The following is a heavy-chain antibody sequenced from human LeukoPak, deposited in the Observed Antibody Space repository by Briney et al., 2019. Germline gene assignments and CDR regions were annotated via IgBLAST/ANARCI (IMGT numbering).Heavy chain of an antibody. CDR1: GFTFSDYW. J-gene: IGHJ4*02. CDR3: AAKEGTRSDFDY. V-gene: IGHV3-7*01. D-gene: IGHD1-14*01. Sequence: GGSLRLSCAASGFTFSDYWMSWVRQAPGKGLEWVANIKQDGSEKYYVDSAKGRFTISRDNAKNSLYLQMNSLRGEDTAVYYCAAKEGTRSDFDYWGQGTLVTVAS. CDR2: IKQDGSEK.